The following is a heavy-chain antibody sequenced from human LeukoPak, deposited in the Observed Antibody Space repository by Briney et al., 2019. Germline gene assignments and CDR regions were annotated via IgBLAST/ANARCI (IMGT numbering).Heavy chain of an antibody. Sequence: KPGGSLRLSCAASGFTFSDYYMRWIRQAPGKGLEWLSDISTSASDTRYADSVKGRFTVSRDNAKNSLYLQMNSLRADDTAVYYCATSRYRYGGTCTAHYYFGMDVWGRGTTVTVSS. D-gene: IGHD2-15*01. CDR2: ISTSASDT. CDR1: GFTFSDYY. J-gene: IGHJ6*02. CDR3: ATSRYRYGGTCTAHYYFGMDV. V-gene: IGHV3-11*06.